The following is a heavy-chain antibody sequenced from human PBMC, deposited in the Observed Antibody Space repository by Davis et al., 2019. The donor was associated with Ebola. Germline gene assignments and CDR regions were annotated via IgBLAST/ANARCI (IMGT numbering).Heavy chain of an antibody. J-gene: IGHJ4*02. V-gene: IGHV3-13*01. D-gene: IGHD3-10*01. Sequence: PGGSLTLSCAASGFSSSSYDMHWVRQATGKGLEWVSAIGTAGDTYYPGSVKGRFTISREKAKNSLYLQMNSLRGEDTAVYYCARAGFGEIYFDYWGQGTLVTVSS. CDR3: ARAGFGEIYFDY. CDR2: IGTAGDT. CDR1: GFSSSSYD.